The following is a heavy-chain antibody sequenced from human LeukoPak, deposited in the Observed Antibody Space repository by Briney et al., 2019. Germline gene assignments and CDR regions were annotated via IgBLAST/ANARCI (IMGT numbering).Heavy chain of an antibody. CDR3: ASGASGYLYFDY. V-gene: IGHV3-53*01. D-gene: IGHD5-12*01. Sequence: GGSLRLSCAASGFTVSSNYMNWVRQAPGKGLEWVSVIYSGGSTYYADSVKGRFTISRDNSKNTLYLQMNSLRAEDTAVYYCASGASGYLYFDYWGQGTLVTVSS. CDR1: GFTVSSNY. J-gene: IGHJ4*02. CDR2: IYSGGST.